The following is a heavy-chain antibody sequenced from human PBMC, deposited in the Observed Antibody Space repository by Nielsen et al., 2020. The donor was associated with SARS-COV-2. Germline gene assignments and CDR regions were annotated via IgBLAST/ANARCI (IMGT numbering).Heavy chain of an antibody. CDR3: ARDFLAYDFWSGYYQSYGMDV. CDR1: GFTFSSYA. V-gene: IGHV3-30*14. CDR2: ISYDGSNK. J-gene: IGHJ6*02. Sequence: GGSLRLSCAASGFTFSSYAMHWVRQAPGKGLEWVAVISYDGSNKYYADSVKGRFTISRDNSKNTLYLQMNSLRAEDTAVYYCARDFLAYDFWSGYYQSYGMDVWGQGTTVTVSS. D-gene: IGHD3-3*01.